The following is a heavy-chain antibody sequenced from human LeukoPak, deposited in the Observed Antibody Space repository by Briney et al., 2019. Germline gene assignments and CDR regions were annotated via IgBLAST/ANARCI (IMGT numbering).Heavy chain of an antibody. CDR2: TYYRSKWYN. CDR3: ARGPRGQWLAPNWFDP. CDR1: GDSVSSNSAA. V-gene: IGHV6-1*01. J-gene: IGHJ5*02. Sequence: SQTLSLTCAISGDSVSSNSAAWNWIRQSPSRGLEWLGRTYYRSKWYNDYAVSVKSRITINPDTSKNQFSLQLNSVTPEDTAVYYCARGPRGQWLAPNWFDPWGQGTLVTVSS. D-gene: IGHD6-19*01.